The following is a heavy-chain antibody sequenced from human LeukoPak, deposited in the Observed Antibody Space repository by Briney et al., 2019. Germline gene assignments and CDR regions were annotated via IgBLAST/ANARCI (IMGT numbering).Heavy chain of an antibody. V-gene: IGHV4-59*01. J-gene: IGHJ5*02. CDR2: IYYSGST. D-gene: IGHD2-15*01. Sequence: SETLSLTCTVSGGSISSDYWSWIRQPPGKGLEWIGYIYYSGSTNYNPSLKSRVTISVDTSKNQFSLKLSSVTAADTAVYYCARAGLLRGFDPWGQGTLVTVSS. CDR1: GGSISSDY. CDR3: ARAGLLRGFDP.